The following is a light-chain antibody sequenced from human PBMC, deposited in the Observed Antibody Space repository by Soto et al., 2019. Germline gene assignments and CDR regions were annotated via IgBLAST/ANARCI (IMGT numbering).Light chain of an antibody. CDR2: EGS. Sequence: QSVLTQPASVSGFPGQSITISCTGTSSDVGSYNLVSWYQQHPGKAPKLMIYEGSKRPSGVSNRFSGSKSGNTASLTISGLQAEDEADYYCCSYAGTVVFGGGTKVTVL. CDR3: CSYAGTVV. J-gene: IGLJ2*01. CDR1: SSDVGSYNL. V-gene: IGLV2-23*01.